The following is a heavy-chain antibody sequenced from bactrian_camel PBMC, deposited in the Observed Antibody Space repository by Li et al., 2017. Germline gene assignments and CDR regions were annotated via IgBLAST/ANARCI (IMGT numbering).Heavy chain of an antibody. J-gene: IGHJ4*01. D-gene: IGHD2*01. CDR3: AADLGWCGSRPLQREFRN. CDR2: IDSDGST. Sequence: HVQLVESGGGSVQAGGSLRLSCLASGYSTSRYCMGWFRQAPGKEREGVARIDSDGSTTYADSVKGRFTISKDNAKNTLHLQMNSLKPEDSAVYYCAADLGWCGSRPLQREFRNWGQGTQVTVS. CDR1: GYSTSRYC. V-gene: IGHV3S53*01.